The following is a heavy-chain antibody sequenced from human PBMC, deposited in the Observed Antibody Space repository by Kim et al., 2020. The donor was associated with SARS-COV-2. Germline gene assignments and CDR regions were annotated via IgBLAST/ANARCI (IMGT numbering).Heavy chain of an antibody. V-gene: IGHV3-15*01. J-gene: IGHJ4*02. D-gene: IGHD5-18*01. Sequence: GGSLRLSCAASGLAFNNAWMSWLRQAPGKGLECVGHIRRRADGGTTDYATSVKGRFTISRDDSEDTLYLQMNSLKTEDTAVYYCARFGYRYSVDDWGQGT. CDR2: IRRRADGGTT. CDR1: GLAFNNAW. CDR3: ARFGYRYSVDD.